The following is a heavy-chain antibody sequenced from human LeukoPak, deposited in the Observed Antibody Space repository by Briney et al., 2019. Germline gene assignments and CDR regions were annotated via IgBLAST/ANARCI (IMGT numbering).Heavy chain of an antibody. CDR1: GGSISSYY. CDR3: ARTAVDTAHDY. D-gene: IGHD5-18*01. V-gene: IGHV4-59*01. Sequence: SETLSLTCTVSGGSISSYYWSWIRQPPGKGLEWIGYIYYSGSTNYNPSPKSRVTISVDTSKNQFSLKLSSVTAADTAVYYCARTAVDTAHDYWGQGTLVTVSS. J-gene: IGHJ4*02. CDR2: IYYSGST.